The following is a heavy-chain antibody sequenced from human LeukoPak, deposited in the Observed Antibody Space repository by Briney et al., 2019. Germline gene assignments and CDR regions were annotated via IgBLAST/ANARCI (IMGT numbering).Heavy chain of an antibody. V-gene: IGHV3-48*02. J-gene: IGHJ4*02. D-gene: IGHD2-15*01. CDR1: GFTFRSYN. CDR3: ARDYCSGVTCHPDY. CDR2: ISSSSDTI. Sequence: PGGSLRLSCAASGFTFRSYNMNWVRQAPGKGLEWVSYISSSSDTIYYADSVKGRFTISRDNAKNTLYLQMNSLREEDTAVYYCARDYCSGVTCHPDYWGQGTLVTVSS.